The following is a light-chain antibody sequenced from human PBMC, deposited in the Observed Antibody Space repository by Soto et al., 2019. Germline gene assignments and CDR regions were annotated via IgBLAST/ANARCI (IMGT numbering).Light chain of an antibody. CDR2: GAS. J-gene: IGKJ4*01. V-gene: IGKV3-20*01. CDR1: QIISGSS. Sequence: EIVLTQSPGTLSLSPGERGTLFCRTSQIISGSSLAWYQQRPGQAPRLLIYGASSMATGIADRFSGGGSRIDFTLTISRVEPEDFAVYYCQDNGDSLTFGGGTKVDIK. CDR3: QDNGDSLT.